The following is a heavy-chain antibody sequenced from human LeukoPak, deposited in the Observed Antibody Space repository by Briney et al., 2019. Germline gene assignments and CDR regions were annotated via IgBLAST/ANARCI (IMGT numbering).Heavy chain of an antibody. CDR1: GFNFNRHA. V-gene: IGHV3-23*01. Sequence: PGGSLRLSCVASGFNFNRHAMNWVRQAPGKGLEWVSGIGGSSIRTYYADSVKGRFTISRDNSKNTLYLQMNSLKDEDTAVYYCAKDSHWILFDDWGQGTLVTVSS. CDR3: AKDSHWILFDD. D-gene: IGHD2-2*03. CDR2: IGGSSIRT. J-gene: IGHJ4*02.